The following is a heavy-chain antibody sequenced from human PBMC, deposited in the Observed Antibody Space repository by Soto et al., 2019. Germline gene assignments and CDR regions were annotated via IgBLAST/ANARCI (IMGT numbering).Heavy chain of an antibody. CDR3: AKDHCYDSSGYYHEGAFDI. CDR1: GFTFSSYA. D-gene: IGHD3-22*01. Sequence: GGSLRLSCAASGFTFSSYAISWVRQAPGKGLEWVSAISGSGGSTYYADSVKGRFTISRDNSKNTLYLQMNSLRAEDTAVYYCAKDHCYDSSGYYHEGAFDIWGQGTMVTVSS. CDR2: ISGSGGST. V-gene: IGHV3-23*01. J-gene: IGHJ3*02.